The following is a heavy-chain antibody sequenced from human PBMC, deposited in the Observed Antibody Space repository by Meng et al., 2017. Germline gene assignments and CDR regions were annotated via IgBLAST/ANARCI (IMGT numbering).Heavy chain of an antibody. CDR3: ARDYGDYAWIAKRWFDP. CDR2: INPIFGTA. D-gene: IGHD4-17*01. Sequence: QRRLRQSWCQLEKLGSSVRVSCKSSEGTSSSFAISWVRQAPGQELEWMGGINPIFGTANYAQKFQGRVTITADESTSTAYMELSSLRSEDTAVYYCARDYGDYAWIAKRWFDPWGQGTLVTVSS. J-gene: IGHJ5*02. V-gene: IGHV1-69*01. CDR1: EGTSSSFA.